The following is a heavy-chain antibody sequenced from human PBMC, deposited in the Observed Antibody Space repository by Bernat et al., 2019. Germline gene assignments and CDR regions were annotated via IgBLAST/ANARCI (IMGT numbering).Heavy chain of an antibody. D-gene: IGHD6-13*01. CDR1: GGSISSYY. V-gene: IGHV4-59*12. CDR2: IYYSGST. J-gene: IGHJ1*01. Sequence: QVQLQESGPGLVKPSETLSLTCTVSGGSISSYYWSWIRQPPGKGLEWIGYIYYSGSTNYNPSLKSRVTISVDTSKNQFSLKLSSVTAADTAVYYCARGGYSSSWYRPHAEYFQHWGQGTLVTVSS. CDR3: ARGGYSSSWYRPHAEYFQH.